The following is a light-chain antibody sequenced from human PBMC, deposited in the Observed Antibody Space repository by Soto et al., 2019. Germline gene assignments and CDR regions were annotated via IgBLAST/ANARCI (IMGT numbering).Light chain of an antibody. CDR3: QQYANFPFT. J-gene: IGKJ4*01. CDR2: GAA. CDR1: QDIRNY. Sequence: DIRMTQSPSSQPASVGDRITITCQASQDIRNYLNWYQQKPGRAPKLLIYGAASLETGVPSRFSGSGSGTDFTLTINSLQAEDIATYYCQQYANFPFTFGGGTRVEIK. V-gene: IGKV1-33*01.